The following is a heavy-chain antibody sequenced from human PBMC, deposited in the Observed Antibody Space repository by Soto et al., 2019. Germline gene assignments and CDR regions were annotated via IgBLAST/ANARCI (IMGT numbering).Heavy chain of an antibody. CDR3: ARGALGYCSSTSCYTPFYYYYGMDV. V-gene: IGHV1-69*01. Sequence: QVQLVQSGAEVKKPGSSVKVSCKASGGTFSSYAISWVRQAPGQGLEWMGGIIPIFGTANYAQKFQGRVTITADEPTSTAYMELSSLRSEDTAVYYCARGALGYCSSTSCYTPFYYYYGMDVWGQGTTVTVSS. J-gene: IGHJ6*02. D-gene: IGHD2-2*02. CDR2: IIPIFGTA. CDR1: GGTFSSYA.